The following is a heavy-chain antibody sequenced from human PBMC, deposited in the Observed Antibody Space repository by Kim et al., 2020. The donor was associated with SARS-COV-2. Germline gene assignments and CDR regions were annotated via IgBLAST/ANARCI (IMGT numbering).Heavy chain of an antibody. V-gene: IGHV3-7*01. CDR3: ARTAFQSDSGAYFPSHY. Sequence: GGSLRLSCAASGFTFSTYWMSWVRQAPGKGLEWVANINQDGTEKYQGDSVKGRISISRDNAKKSLWLQMNSLRAEDTAVYYCARTAFQSDSGAYFPSHY. CDR2: INQDGTEK. J-gene: IGHJ6*01. D-gene: IGHD3-22*01. CDR1: GFTFSTYW.